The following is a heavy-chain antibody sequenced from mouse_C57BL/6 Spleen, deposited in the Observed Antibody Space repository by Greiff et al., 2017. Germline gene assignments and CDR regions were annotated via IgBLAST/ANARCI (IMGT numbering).Heavy chain of an antibody. V-gene: IGHV5-17*01. D-gene: IGHD1-1*01. J-gene: IGHJ3*01. CDR2: ISSGSSTI. Sequence: EVMLVESGGGLVKPGGSLKLSCAASGFTFSDYGMHWVRQAPEKGLEWVAYISSGSSTINYADTVKGRFTISRDNAKNTLFLQMTSLRSEDTAMYYCARPITTVVDWFAYWGQGTLVTVSA. CDR3: ARPITTVVDWFAY. CDR1: GFTFSDYG.